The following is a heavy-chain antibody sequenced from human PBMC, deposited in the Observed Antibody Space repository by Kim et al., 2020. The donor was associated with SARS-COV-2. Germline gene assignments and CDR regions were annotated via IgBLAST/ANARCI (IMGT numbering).Heavy chain of an antibody. V-gene: IGHV1-69*13. CDR3: ARVKEVGATNLRFDY. CDR2: IIPIFGTA. D-gene: IGHD1-26*01. J-gene: IGHJ4*02. CDR1: GGTFSSYA. Sequence: SVKVSCKASGGTFSSYAISWVRQAPGQGLEWMGGIIPIFGTANYAQKFQGRVTITADESTSTAYMELSSLRSEDTAVYYCARVKEVGATNLRFDYWGQGTLVTVSS.